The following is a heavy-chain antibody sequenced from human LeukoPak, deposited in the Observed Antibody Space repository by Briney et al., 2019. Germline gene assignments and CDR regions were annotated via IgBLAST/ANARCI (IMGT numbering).Heavy chain of an antibody. J-gene: IGHJ6*02. V-gene: IGHV1-2*02. CDR2: INPNSGGT. CDR1: GYTFTGYY. D-gene: IGHD1-14*01. CDR3: ARPSRRGYYYYYGMDV. Sequence: GASVKVSCKASGYTFTGYYMHWVRQAPGQGLEWMGWINPNSGGTNYAQKFQGRVTMTRDTSISTAYMELSRLRSEDTAVYYCARPSRRGYYYYYGMDVWGQGTTVTVSS.